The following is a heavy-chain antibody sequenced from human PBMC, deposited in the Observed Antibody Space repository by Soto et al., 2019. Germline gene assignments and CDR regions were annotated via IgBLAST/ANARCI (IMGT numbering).Heavy chain of an antibody. CDR1: GGSVSSGSYY. CDR3: ARGVPYSYGYVSWFDP. D-gene: IGHD5-18*01. V-gene: IGHV4-61*01. CDR2: IYYSGST. Sequence: QVQLQESGPGLVKPSETLSLTCTVSGGSVSSGSYYWSWIRQPPGKGLEWIGYIYYSGSTNYNPSLKSRVTISVDTSKNQFSLKLISVTAADTAVYYCARGVPYSYGYVSWFDPWGQGTLVTVSS. J-gene: IGHJ5*02.